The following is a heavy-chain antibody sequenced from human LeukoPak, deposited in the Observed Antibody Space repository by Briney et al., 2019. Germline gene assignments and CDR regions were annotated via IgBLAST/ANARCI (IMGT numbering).Heavy chain of an antibody. CDR3: ARSRALKKGIAVAGTIDY. CDR1: GYTFTSYG. CDR2: ISAYNGNT. D-gene: IGHD6-19*01. J-gene: IGHJ4*02. Sequence: ASVKVSCKASGYTFTSYGISWVRQAPGQGLEWMGWISAYNGNTNCAQKLQGRVTMTTDTSTSTAYMELRSLRSDDTAVYYCARSRALKKGIAVAGTIDYWGQGTLVTVSS. V-gene: IGHV1-18*04.